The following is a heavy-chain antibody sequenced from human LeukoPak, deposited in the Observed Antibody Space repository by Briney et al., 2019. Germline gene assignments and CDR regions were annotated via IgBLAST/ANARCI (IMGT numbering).Heavy chain of an antibody. CDR2: ISSSSSYI. Sequence: GGSLRLTCAASGFTFSSYSMNWVRQAPGKGLEWVSSISSSSSYIYYADSVKGRFTISRDNAKNSLYLQMNSLRAEDTAVYYCARAQVASVFGVVISIDAFDIWGQGTMVTVSS. J-gene: IGHJ3*02. D-gene: IGHD3-3*01. V-gene: IGHV3-21*01. CDR1: GFTFSSYS. CDR3: ARAQVASVFGVVISIDAFDI.